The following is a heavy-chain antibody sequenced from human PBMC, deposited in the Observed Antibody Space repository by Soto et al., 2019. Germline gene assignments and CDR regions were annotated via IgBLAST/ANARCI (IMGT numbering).Heavy chain of an antibody. J-gene: IGHJ6*02. CDR3: ARGVSVGARPYYYYGMDV. Sequence: ASETLSLTCTVSGGSVSSGRYYWSWIRQPPGKGLEWIGYIYYSGSTNYNPSLKSRVTISVDTSKNQFSLKLSSVTAADTAVYYCARGVSVGARPYYYYGMDVWGQGTTVTVSS. D-gene: IGHD1-26*01. CDR1: GGSVSSGRYY. V-gene: IGHV4-61*01. CDR2: IYYSGST.